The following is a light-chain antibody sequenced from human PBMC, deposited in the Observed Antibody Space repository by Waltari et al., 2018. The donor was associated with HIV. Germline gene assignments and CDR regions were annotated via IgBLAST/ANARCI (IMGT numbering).Light chain of an antibody. CDR1: RRSIASNS. Sequence: NFMLTQPHSVSDSPGKTVTISCTRNRRSIASNSVQWYQRRPGSSPTTVIFDHTQRPSGVSDRFSASIDTSSNSASLTIVGLKTEDEGDFFCHSYDSDNQIFGGGTKLTVL. CDR3: HSYDSDNQI. V-gene: IGLV6-57*01. CDR2: DHT. J-gene: IGLJ2*01.